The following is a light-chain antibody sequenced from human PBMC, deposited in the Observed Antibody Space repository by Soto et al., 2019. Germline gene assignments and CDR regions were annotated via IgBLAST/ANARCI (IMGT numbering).Light chain of an antibody. CDR1: QSISSW. J-gene: IGKJ1*01. Sequence: DIQMTQSPSTLSASVGDRVIITCRASQSISSWLAWYQQKPGKAPNLLIYKASTLKSGVPSRFSGSGSGTEFTLTIGSLQPDDFVTYYCQQYGNDSWTFGQGTKVEIK. V-gene: IGKV1-5*03. CDR3: QQYGNDSWT. CDR2: KAS.